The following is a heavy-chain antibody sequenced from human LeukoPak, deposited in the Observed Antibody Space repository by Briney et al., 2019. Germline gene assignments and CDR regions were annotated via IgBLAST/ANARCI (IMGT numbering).Heavy chain of an antibody. CDR1: GFTFSSYS. CDR2: ISSSSSYI. V-gene: IGHV3-21*04. CDR3: AKDWPEEYYDSSGYPTPYYFDY. D-gene: IGHD3-22*01. Sequence: GGSLRLSCAASGFTFSSYSMNWVRQAPGKGLEWVSSISSSSSYIYYADSVKGRFTISRDNSKNTLYLQMNSLRAEDTAVYYCAKDWPEEYYDSSGYPTPYYFDYWGQGTLVTVSS. J-gene: IGHJ4*02.